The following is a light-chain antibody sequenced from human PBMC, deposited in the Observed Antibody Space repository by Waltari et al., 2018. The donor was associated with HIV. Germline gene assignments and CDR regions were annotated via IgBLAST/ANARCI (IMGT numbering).Light chain of an antibody. Sequence: QSVLTQPPSVSGAPGQRVTISCSGSRSNIGARFDVHWYQQIPGTAPKLLIYAHSKRPPGVPARFSGSKSGTSAPLAITGLQAEDEADYYCQSDDSSLSGSVFGGGTKLTVL. CDR2: AHS. CDR1: RSNIGARFD. J-gene: IGLJ3*02. V-gene: IGLV1-40*01. CDR3: QSDDSSLSGSV.